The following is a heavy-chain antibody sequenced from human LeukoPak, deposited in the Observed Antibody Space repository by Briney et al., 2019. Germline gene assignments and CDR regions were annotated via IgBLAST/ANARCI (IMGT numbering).Heavy chain of an antibody. J-gene: IGHJ4*02. Sequence: GESLKISCKGSGYSFTTYWIGWVRQMSGKGPEWMGIIYPDDSDTRYSPSFQGQVTISADKSISTAYLQWSSLKASDTAMYYCARRYCTGISCPVDYWGQGTLVTVSS. D-gene: IGHD2-8*02. CDR2: IYPDDSDT. CDR1: GYSFTTYW. CDR3: ARRYCTGISCPVDY. V-gene: IGHV5-51*01.